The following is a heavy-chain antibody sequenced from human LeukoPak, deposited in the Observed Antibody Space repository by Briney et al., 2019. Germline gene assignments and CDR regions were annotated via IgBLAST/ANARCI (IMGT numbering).Heavy chain of an antibody. CDR3: ARSYSSSRGTFDY. V-gene: IGHV3-21*05. CDR1: GFTFSSYS. Sequence: GGSLRLSCAASGFTFSSYSMNWVRQAPGKGLEWVSFISSSSGAIYYADSVKGRFTISRDNAKNSLYLQMNSLRAEDTAVYYCARSYSSSRGTFDYWGQGTLVTVSS. J-gene: IGHJ4*02. CDR2: ISSSSGAI. D-gene: IGHD6-6*01.